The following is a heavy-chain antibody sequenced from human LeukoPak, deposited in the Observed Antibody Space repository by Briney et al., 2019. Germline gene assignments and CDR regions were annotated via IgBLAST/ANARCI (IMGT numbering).Heavy chain of an antibody. J-gene: IGHJ6*02. D-gene: IGHD6-13*01. Sequence: GSLRLSCAASGFTFSSYEMNWVRQAPGKGLEWVSYTSSSGYTIYYADSVKGRFTTSRDNTKNSLILQMNSLRAEDTAVYYCARWAAAGTTYYQYGMDVWGQGTTVTVSS. CDR1: GFTFSSYE. CDR3: ARWAAAGTTYYQYGMDV. V-gene: IGHV3-48*03. CDR2: TSSSGYTI.